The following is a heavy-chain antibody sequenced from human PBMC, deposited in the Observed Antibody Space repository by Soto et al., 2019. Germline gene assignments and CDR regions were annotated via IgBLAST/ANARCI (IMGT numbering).Heavy chain of an antibody. D-gene: IGHD3-10*01. V-gene: IGHV3-21*01. CDR1: GFTFRTYT. CDR3: ARDRGYDAHDYYYNAMDV. CDR2: IRGFSPYT. J-gene: IGHJ6*02. Sequence: WGSLRLSCISSGFTFRTYTMNWFRQAPGKGLEWVSGIRGFSPYTFYAESVRGRFTISRDNAKNSLFLQMDSLRAEDTAVYYCARDRGYDAHDYYYNAMDVWGQGTTVTVSS.